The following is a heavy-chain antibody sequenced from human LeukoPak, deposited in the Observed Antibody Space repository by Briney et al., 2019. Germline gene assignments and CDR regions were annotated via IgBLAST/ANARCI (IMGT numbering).Heavy chain of an antibody. CDR3: ARETKFYDILTGRYFDY. CDR2: ISAYNGNT. CDR1: GYTFSNYG. D-gene: IGHD3-9*01. J-gene: IGHJ4*02. Sequence: ASVKVSCKTSGYTFSNYGVSWVRQAPGQGLEWMGWISAYNGNTNYAQKLQGRVTMTTDTSTSTAYMELRSLRSDDTAVYYCARETKFYDILTGRYFDYWGQGTLVTVSS. V-gene: IGHV1-18*01.